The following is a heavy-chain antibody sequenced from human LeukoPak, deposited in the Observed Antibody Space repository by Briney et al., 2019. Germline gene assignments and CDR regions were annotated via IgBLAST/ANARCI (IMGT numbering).Heavy chain of an antibody. CDR3: ARAAAGTRFDY. V-gene: IGHV4-34*01. Sequence: SETLSLTCAVYGGSFSGYYWSWIRQPPGKGLEWIGEINHSGSTNYNPSLKGRVTISVDTSKNQFSLKLSSVTAADTAVYYCARAAAGTRFDYWGQGTLVTVSS. J-gene: IGHJ4*02. D-gene: IGHD6-13*01. CDR1: GGSFSGYY. CDR2: INHSGST.